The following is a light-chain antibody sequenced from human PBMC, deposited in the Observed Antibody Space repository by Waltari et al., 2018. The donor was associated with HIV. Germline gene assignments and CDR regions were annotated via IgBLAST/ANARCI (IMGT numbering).Light chain of an antibody. CDR3: GTWDSSLSAGV. CDR1: SPTTGNNY. J-gene: IGLJ3*02. CDR2: DNN. V-gene: IGLV1-51*01. Sequence: HSVLTQPPSASAAPGQKVTISCLGSSPTTGNNYVSWYQHLPGTAPKLLIYDNNKRPSGIPDRFSGSKSGTSATLGITGLQTGDEADYYCGTWDSSLSAGVFGGGTKLTVL.